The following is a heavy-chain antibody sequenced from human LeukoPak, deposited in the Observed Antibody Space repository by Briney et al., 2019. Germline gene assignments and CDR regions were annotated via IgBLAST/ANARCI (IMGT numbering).Heavy chain of an antibody. CDR2: VYYSGRT. CDR1: GDSVRGDTYY. Sequence: SETPSLTCTVSGDSVRGDTYYWSWIRQPPGKGLEWIGFVYYSGRTNYNASLKSRVTMSVDTSKNQFSLMLRSVTAADTAVYYCVRETTTEYYDSSGYYRQTEVFDAWGQGTMVTVSS. V-gene: IGHV4-61*01. J-gene: IGHJ3*01. CDR3: VRETTTEYYDSSGYYRQTEVFDA. D-gene: IGHD3-22*01.